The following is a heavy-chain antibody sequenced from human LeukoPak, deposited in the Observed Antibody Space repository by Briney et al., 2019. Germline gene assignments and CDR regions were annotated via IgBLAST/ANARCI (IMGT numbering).Heavy chain of an antibody. CDR1: GFTFSNYG. CDR3: AKDFARAGGDYFDY. D-gene: IGHD3-16*01. J-gene: IGHJ4*02. V-gene: IGHV3-33*06. Sequence: PGGSLRLSCAASGFTFSNYGMHWVRQAPGKGLEWVALIWFDGSNQYYANSVKGRFTVSRDNSKNTLYLLMNSLRADDTAVYYCAKDFARAGGDYFDYWGQGTLLTVSS. CDR2: IWFDGSNQ.